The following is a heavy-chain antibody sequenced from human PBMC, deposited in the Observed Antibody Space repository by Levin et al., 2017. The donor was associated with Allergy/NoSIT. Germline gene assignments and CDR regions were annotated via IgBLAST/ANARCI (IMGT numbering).Heavy chain of an antibody. CDR1: GYTFSNYW. CDR2: IYPSDSDT. D-gene: IGHD3-16*01. Sequence: EESLKISCKGSGYTFSNYWIGWVRQMPGKGLEWMGIIYPSDSDTRYSPSFQGQVSISADKSISTAYLQWSSLKASDTAMYYCVKSRRLALRFDAFDIWGQGTKVTVSS. V-gene: IGHV5-51*01. CDR3: VKSRRLALRFDAFDI. J-gene: IGHJ3*02.